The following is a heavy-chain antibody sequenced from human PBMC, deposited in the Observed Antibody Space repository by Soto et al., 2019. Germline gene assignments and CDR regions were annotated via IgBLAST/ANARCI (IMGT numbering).Heavy chain of an antibody. J-gene: IGHJ4*02. Sequence: SETLSLTCTVSGGSTSSDYWTWIRQPPGERLEWIGYIYYNGNTNYNSSLKSRVTISIDTSKNQFSLKLNSVTAADTAVYFCARLAYSSGFTFDYWGRGTLVTVSS. V-gene: IGHV4-59*01. D-gene: IGHD5-18*01. CDR1: GGSTSSDY. CDR3: ARLAYSSGFTFDY. CDR2: IYYNGNT.